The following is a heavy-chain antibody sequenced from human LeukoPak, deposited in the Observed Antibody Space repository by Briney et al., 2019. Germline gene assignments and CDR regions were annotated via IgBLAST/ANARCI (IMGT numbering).Heavy chain of an antibody. CDR2: IYTSGST. CDR1: GGSISSYY. CDR3: ARELYYDFWSGYYYYYGMDV. J-gene: IGHJ6*02. Sequence: SETLLLTCTVSGGSISSYYWSWIRQPAGKGLEWIGRIYTSGSTNYNPSLKSRVTMSVDTSKNQFSLKLSSVTAADTAVYYCARELYYDFWSGYYYYYGMDVWGQGTTVTVSS. V-gene: IGHV4-4*07. D-gene: IGHD3-3*01.